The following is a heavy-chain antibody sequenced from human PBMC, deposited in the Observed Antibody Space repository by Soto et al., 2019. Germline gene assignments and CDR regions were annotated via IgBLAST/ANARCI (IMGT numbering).Heavy chain of an antibody. CDR3: ARERHRDDYGDYVFDY. V-gene: IGHV4-59*01. CDR1: GGSISSYY. D-gene: IGHD4-17*01. CDR2: IYYSGST. Sequence: SETLSLTCTVSGGSISSYYWSWIRQPPGKGLEWIGYIYYSGSTNYNPSLKSRVTISVDTSKNQFSLKLSSVTAADTAVYYCARERHRDDYGDYVFDYWGQGTLVTVSS. J-gene: IGHJ4*02.